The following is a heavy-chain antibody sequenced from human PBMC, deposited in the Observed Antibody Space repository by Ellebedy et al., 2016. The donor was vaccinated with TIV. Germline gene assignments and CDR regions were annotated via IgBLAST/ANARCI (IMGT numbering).Heavy chain of an antibody. CDR2: ISPNTGAT. CDR3: SREWQLWSSGLDS. V-gene: IGHV1-2*02. CDR1: GYTFTDYF. J-gene: IGHJ4*02. Sequence: ASVKVSXXASGYTFTDYFIHWVRQAPGQGLQWVGWISPNTGATFYAQKCHGRVNMTKDTSLNTAYMELSSLRSDDTAVYYCSREWQLWSSGLDSWGQGTLVTVSS. D-gene: IGHD5-18*01.